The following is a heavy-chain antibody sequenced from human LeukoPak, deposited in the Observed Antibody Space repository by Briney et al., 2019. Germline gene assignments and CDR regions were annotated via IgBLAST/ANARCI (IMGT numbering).Heavy chain of an antibody. J-gene: IGHJ4*02. CDR1: GFTVSSNY. CDR3: AKSPVSSCRGSFCYPFDY. Sequence: GGSLRLSCAASGFTVSSNYMSWVRQAPGKGLEWVSVIYSGGSTYYADSVKGRFTISRDNSKNTLYLQMNTLRAEDTAVYFCAKSPVSSCRGSFCYPFDYWGQGTLVTVSS. CDR2: IYSGGST. V-gene: IGHV3-66*01. D-gene: IGHD2-15*01.